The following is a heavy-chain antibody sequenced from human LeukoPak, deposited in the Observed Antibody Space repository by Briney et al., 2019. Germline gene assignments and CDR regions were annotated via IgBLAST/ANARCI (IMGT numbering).Heavy chain of an antibody. CDR3: AKDAYYYGSGSYDY. Sequence: GGSLRLSCAASGFTFSSYAMSWVRQAPGKGLEWVSAISGSGGSTYYADSVKGRFTISRDNSKNTLYLQMNSPRAEDTAVYYCAKDAYYYGSGSYDYWGQGTLVTVSS. CDR2: ISGSGGST. J-gene: IGHJ4*02. D-gene: IGHD3-10*01. CDR1: GFTFSSYA. V-gene: IGHV3-23*01.